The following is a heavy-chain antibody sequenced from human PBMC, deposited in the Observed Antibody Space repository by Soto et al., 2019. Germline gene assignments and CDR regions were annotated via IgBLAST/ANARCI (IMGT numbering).Heavy chain of an antibody. J-gene: IGHJ5*02. CDR1: GYTFTSYG. V-gene: IGHV1-3*01. CDR3: VRRHVSATGIDWFDP. D-gene: IGHD6-13*01. CDR2: INAANGDT. Sequence: ASVKVSCKASGYTFTSYGIHWVRQAPGQRLEWMGWINAANGDTKYSPKFQGRVTITRDTSASTAYMELSSLRSEDTAVYYCVRRHVSATGIDWFDPWGQGTMVTVSS.